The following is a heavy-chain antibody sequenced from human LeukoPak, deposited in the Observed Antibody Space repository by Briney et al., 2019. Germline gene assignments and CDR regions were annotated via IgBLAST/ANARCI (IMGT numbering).Heavy chain of an antibody. V-gene: IGHV3-33*01. CDR3: ARDRTRGYTYGYLDN. Sequence: GGSLRLSCTTSGFTFSAYAMHWVRQAPGEGLERVAVIWYDGSEKYYTGSVKGRFTISRDNSKHTLYLQMDSLRAEDTAVYYCARDRTRGYTYGYLDNWGQGTQVTVSS. CDR1: GFTFSAYA. D-gene: IGHD5-18*01. CDR2: IWYDGSEK. J-gene: IGHJ4*02.